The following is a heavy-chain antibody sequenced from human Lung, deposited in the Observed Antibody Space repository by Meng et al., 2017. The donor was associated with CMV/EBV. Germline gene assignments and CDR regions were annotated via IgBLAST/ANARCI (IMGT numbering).Heavy chain of an antibody. CDR1: GYTLTNYY. D-gene: IGHD6-13*01. Sequence: SVXVSXXASGYTLTNYYIHWVRQAPGQGLEWMGIINPSDNTTIYAQKFQGRVTMTRDTSTSTVYMELSSLRSDDTALYYCARDLGYSSSWYFQYYFDCWGQRALVTVSS. CDR3: ARDLGYSSSWYFQYYFDC. J-gene: IGHJ4*02. V-gene: IGHV1-46*01. CDR2: INPSDNTT.